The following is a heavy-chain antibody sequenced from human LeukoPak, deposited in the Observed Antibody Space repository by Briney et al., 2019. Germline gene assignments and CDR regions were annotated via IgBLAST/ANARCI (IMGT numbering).Heavy chain of an antibody. Sequence: SETLSLTCTVSGGSISGYYWSWIRQPPGKGLEWIGYISYSGSTNHSPSLKSRVTISVDTSKNQFSLKLSSVTAADTAVYYCARRGSGWPFDYWGQGTLVTVSS. CDR2: ISYSGST. V-gene: IGHV4-59*08. CDR3: ARRGSGWPFDY. D-gene: IGHD6-19*01. CDR1: GGSISGYY. J-gene: IGHJ4*02.